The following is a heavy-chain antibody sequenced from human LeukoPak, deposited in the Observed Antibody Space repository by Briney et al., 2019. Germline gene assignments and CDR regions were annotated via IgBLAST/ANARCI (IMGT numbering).Heavy chain of an antibody. CDR3: ARLALQEVGATQTYYLDY. CDR1: GGSISSYY. D-gene: IGHD1-26*01. Sequence: PSETLSLTCTVSGGSISSYYWSWIRQPAGKGLEWIGRIYTSGSTNYNPSLKSRVTMSVDTSKNQFSLKLSSVTAADTAVYYCARLALQEVGATQTYYLDYWGQGTLVTVSS. V-gene: IGHV4-4*07. J-gene: IGHJ4*02. CDR2: IYTSGST.